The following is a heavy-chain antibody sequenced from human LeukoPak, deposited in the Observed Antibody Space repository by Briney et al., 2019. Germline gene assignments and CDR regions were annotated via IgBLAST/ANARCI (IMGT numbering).Heavy chain of an antibody. CDR2: ISSSSSYI. Sequence: NPGGSLRLSCAASGFTFSRHSINWVRQAPGKGLEWVSSISSSSSYIYYADSVKGRFTISRDNAKNSLYLQMNSLRAEDTALYYCAKGRGYSYGFEGDYWGQGTLVTVSS. CDR1: GFTFSRHS. D-gene: IGHD5-18*01. V-gene: IGHV3-21*04. J-gene: IGHJ4*02. CDR3: AKGRGYSYGFEGDY.